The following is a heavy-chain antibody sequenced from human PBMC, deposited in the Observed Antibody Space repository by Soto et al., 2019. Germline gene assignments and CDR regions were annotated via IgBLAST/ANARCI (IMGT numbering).Heavy chain of an antibody. CDR1: GYTFTSYG. Sequence: GASVKVSCKASGYTFTSYGISWVRQAPGQGLEWMGWISAYNGNTNYAQKLQGRVTMTTDTSTSTAYMELRSLRSDDTAVYYCARDSNEDNWNYLHWFDPWGQGTLVTVSS. CDR2: ISAYNGNT. J-gene: IGHJ5*02. D-gene: IGHD1-7*01. V-gene: IGHV1-18*01. CDR3: ARDSNEDNWNYLHWFDP.